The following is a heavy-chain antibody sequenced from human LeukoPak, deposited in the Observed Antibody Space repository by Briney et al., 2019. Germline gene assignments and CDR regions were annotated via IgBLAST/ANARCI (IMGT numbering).Heavy chain of an antibody. D-gene: IGHD6-19*01. CDR2: IYYSGSA. J-gene: IGHJ4*02. Sequence: SETLSLTCTVSGGSISSYYWSWLRQPPGKGLEWFGYIYYSGSANYNPSLKSRVTISVDTSKNQFSLKLSSVTAADTAVYYCARNSGWYEASIDYWGQGTLVTVSS. CDR1: GGSISSYY. CDR3: ARNSGWYEASIDY. V-gene: IGHV4-59*01.